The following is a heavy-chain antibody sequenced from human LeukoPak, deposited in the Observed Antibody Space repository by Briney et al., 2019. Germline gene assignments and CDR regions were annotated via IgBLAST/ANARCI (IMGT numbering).Heavy chain of an antibody. V-gene: IGHV3-7*02. CDR1: GFTFRTYS. CDR2: LNEAGSET. CDR3: SKLGGNYFDY. D-gene: IGHD3-16*01. Sequence: GGSLRLSSAASGFTFRTYSMGWVRQAPTKRLEWVANLNEAGSETYYAGFVKGRFTISRDNAENSLYLQMHSLRAEDTGVYYCSKLGGNYFDYWGQGALVTV. J-gene: IGHJ4*02.